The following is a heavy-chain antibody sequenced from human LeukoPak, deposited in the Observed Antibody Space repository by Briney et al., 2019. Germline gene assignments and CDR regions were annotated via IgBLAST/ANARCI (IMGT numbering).Heavy chain of an antibody. D-gene: IGHD5-12*01. Sequence: GGSLRLSCAASGFTFSSYWMHWVRQAPGKGLVWVSRINSDGSSTSYADSVKGRFTISRDNAKNTLYLQMNSLRAEDTAVYYCARGPGYAVGDAFDIWGQGTTVTVSS. V-gene: IGHV3-74*01. CDR2: INSDGSST. CDR3: ARGPGYAVGDAFDI. J-gene: IGHJ3*02. CDR1: GFTFSSYW.